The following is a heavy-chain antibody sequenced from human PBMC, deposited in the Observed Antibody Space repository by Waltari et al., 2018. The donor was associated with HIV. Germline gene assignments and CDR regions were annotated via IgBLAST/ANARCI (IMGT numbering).Heavy chain of an antibody. D-gene: IGHD2-21*01. CDR2: INQDGTKK. J-gene: IGHJ4*02. Sequence: EVQLVESGGGLVQPGGSLRLSCVASGFTFTSYYMSWVRQAPGEGLERVANINQDGTKKFYVDSVKGRFTISRDNAKNSVYLQINSLRAEDSAIYYCARDLWPEDFWGQGTLVTVSS. V-gene: IGHV3-7*01. CDR3: ARDLWPEDF. CDR1: GFTFTSYY.